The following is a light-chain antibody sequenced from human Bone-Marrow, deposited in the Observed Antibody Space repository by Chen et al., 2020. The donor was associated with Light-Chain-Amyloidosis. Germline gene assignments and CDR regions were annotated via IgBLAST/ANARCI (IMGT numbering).Light chain of an antibody. CDR3: GTWDSSLSVHV. V-gene: IGLV1-44*01. J-gene: IGLJ1*01. CDR2: SNN. CDR1: SSNIGTNL. Sequence: QSVLIQPPSASGTPGQRVTISCSGSSSNIGTNLVNWYQQLPGMAPKLLIYSNNQRPSGIPDRFSGSKSGTSATLGITGLQTGDEADYYCGTWDSSLSVHVFGTGTKVTVL.